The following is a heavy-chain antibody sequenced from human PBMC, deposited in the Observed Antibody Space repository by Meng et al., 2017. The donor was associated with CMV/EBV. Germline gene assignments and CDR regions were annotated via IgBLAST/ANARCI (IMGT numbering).Heavy chain of an antibody. D-gene: IGHD7-27*01. Sequence: GSLRLSCTVSGGSISSSSYYWGWIRQPPGKGLEWIGSIYYSGSTYYNPSLKSRVTISVDTSKNQFSLKRSSVTAADTAVYYCARQLGQKTYYFDYWGQGTLVTVSS. CDR1: GGSISSSSYY. J-gene: IGHJ4*02. CDR2: IYYSGST. V-gene: IGHV4-39*01. CDR3: ARQLGQKTYYFDY.